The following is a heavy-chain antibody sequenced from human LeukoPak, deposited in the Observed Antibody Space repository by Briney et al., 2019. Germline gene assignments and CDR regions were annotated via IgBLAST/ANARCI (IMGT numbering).Heavy chain of an antibody. Sequence: GGSLRLSCAASGFTFSDYYMSWIRQAPGKGLEWVSYISSSAGTTYYADSVKGRFTISRDNAKNSLYLQMNSLRAEDTAVYFCARQQQQLWYDWGQGTLVTVSS. CDR3: ARQQQQLWYD. V-gene: IGHV3-11*04. CDR2: ISSSAGTT. D-gene: IGHD5-18*01. J-gene: IGHJ4*02. CDR1: GFTFSDYY.